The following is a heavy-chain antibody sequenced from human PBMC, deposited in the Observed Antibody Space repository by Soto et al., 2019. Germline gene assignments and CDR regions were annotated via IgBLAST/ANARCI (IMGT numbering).Heavy chain of an antibody. V-gene: IGHV3-74*01. Sequence: RQWFHQYQSKGLVWVAHISSDGRSTDYADSVTGRFTVSRDNAKNTLYLEMNSLRVEDTAVYYCTRGRLGSRYNGLAVWGQGTTVTVSS. J-gene: IGHJ6*02. D-gene: IGHD3-10*01. CDR3: TRGRLGSRYNGLAV. CDR2: ISSDGRST.